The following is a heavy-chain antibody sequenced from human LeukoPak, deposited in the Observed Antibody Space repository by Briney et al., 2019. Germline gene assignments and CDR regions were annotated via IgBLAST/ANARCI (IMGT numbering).Heavy chain of an antibody. J-gene: IGHJ4*02. V-gene: IGHV4-61*02. CDR3: ARGEAWGSYRYTAYFDY. Sequence: SETLSLTCTVSGGSISSGSYYWSWLRQPAGTGLEWIGRIYNSGSTNYNPSLKSRVTISVDTSKNQFSLKLSSVTAADTAVYYCARGEAWGSYRYTAYFDYWGQGTLVTVSS. CDR1: GGSISSGSYY. CDR2: IYNSGST. D-gene: IGHD3-16*02.